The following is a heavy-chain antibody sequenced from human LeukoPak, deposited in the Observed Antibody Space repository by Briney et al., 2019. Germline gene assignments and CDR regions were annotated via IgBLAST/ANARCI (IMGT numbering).Heavy chain of an antibody. CDR2: LTGGSDNS. Sequence: PGGSLRLSCAASGSTFSSSAMTWVRQAPGKGLEWVSSLTGGSDNSEHADSVKGRFSISRDNSKNTLYLQMNSLTAEDTAVYYCVRGWQQLGSWGRGTLVTVSS. V-gene: IGHV3-23*01. CDR3: VRGWQQLGS. J-gene: IGHJ5*02. D-gene: IGHD1-1*01. CDR1: GSTFSSSA.